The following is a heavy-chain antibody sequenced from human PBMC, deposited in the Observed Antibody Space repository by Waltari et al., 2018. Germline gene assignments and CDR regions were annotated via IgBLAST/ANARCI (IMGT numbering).Heavy chain of an antibody. CDR2: IKQDGSEK. Sequence: EVQLVESGGGLVQPGGSLRLSCAASGFTFSSYWMSWVRQAPGKGLEWVANIKQDGSEKYYVDSVKGRFTISRDNAKNSLYLQMNSLRAKDTAVYYCARDVRLLWFVPDFDYWGQGTLVTVSS. D-gene: IGHD3-10*01. CDR3: ARDVRLLWFVPDFDY. CDR1: GFTFSSYW. V-gene: IGHV3-7*01. J-gene: IGHJ4*02.